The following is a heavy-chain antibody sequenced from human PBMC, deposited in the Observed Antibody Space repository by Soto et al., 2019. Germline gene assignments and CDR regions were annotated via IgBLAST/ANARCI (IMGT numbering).Heavy chain of an antibody. D-gene: IGHD1-26*01. CDR3: AIKGGLYRAFDY. V-gene: IGHV3-20*04. Sequence: GGSLRLSCAASGFTFGDLGMSWVRHVPGKGLEWVCGIDWNGGTTGCVDSVKGRFTISRDNAKNSLYLQMNSLRPEDTAVYYCAIKGGLYRAFDYWGQGTLVTVSS. CDR1: GFTFGDLG. CDR2: IDWNGGTT. J-gene: IGHJ4*02.